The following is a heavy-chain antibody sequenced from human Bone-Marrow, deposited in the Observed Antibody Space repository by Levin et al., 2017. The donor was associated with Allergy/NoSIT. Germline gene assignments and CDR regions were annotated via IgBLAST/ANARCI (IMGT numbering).Heavy chain of an antibody. V-gene: IGHV3-33*01. J-gene: IGHJ6*02. CDR2: IWYDGSNK. CDR1: GFTFSSYG. Sequence: GGSLRLSCAASGFTFSSYGMHWVRQAPGKGLEWVAVIWYDGSNKYYADSVKGRFTISRDNSKNTLYLQMNSLRAEDTAVYYCARDAKALGYCSGGSCYACYYYGMDVWGQGTTVTVSS. CDR3: ARDAKALGYCSGGSCYACYYYGMDV. D-gene: IGHD2-15*01.